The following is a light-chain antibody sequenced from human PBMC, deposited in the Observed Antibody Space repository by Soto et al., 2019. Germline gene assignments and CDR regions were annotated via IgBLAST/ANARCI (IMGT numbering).Light chain of an antibody. V-gene: IGKV3-11*01. Sequence: ELVLTQSPATLPLSPRERATLSCRASQSVSSYLAWSQQKPCQAPRLLIYDASNRATSIPARFSGSGSGTDFTLTISSLEPEDFAVYYCQQRSNWPLTFCQGTKVEIK. CDR3: QQRSNWPLT. J-gene: IGKJ1*01. CDR1: QSVSSY. CDR2: DAS.